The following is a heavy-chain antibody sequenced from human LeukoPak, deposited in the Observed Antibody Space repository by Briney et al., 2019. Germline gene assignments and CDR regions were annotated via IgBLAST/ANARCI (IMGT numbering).Heavy chain of an antibody. J-gene: IGHJ4*02. V-gene: IGHV3-30-3*01. CDR3: ARDFLYGDPPSDY. D-gene: IGHD4-17*01. CDR1: GFTFSSYA. CDR2: ISYDGSNK. Sequence: GGSLRLSCAASGFTFSSYAMHWVRQAPGKGLEWVAVISYDGSNKYYADSVKGRFTISRDNSKNTLYLQMNSLRAEDTAVYYCARDFLYGDPPSDYWGQGTLVTASS.